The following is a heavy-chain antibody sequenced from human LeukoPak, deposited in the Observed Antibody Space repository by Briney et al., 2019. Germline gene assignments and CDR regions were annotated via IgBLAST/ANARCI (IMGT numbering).Heavy chain of an antibody. CDR1: GGSISSYY. J-gene: IGHJ6*02. V-gene: IGHV4-59*08. Sequence: PSETLSLTCTVSGGSISSYYWSWIRQPPGKGLEWVGYIYYSGSTNYNPSLKSRVTISVDTSKNQFSLKLSSVTAADTAVYYCARHGNSMDVWGQGTTVTVSS. CDR3: ARHGNSMDV. CDR2: IYYSGST.